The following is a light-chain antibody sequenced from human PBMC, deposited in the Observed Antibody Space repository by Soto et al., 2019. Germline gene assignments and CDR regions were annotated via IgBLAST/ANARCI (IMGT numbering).Light chain of an antibody. CDR1: QSISSW. J-gene: IGKJ5*01. Sequence: IQMTHSPSTGSASVEDRVTVTFRASQSISSWVAWYQQLPVRAPKLLIYDSSSLESGVPSRFSGSGSGTEFRLTISTMQPDDFATYYCQQYDSFSVTFGQGTRLEIK. CDR3: QQYDSFSVT. V-gene: IGKV1-5*01. CDR2: DSS.